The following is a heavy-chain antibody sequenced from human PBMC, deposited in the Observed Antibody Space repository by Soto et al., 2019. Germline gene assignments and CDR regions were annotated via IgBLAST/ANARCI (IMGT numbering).Heavy chain of an antibody. D-gene: IGHD5-12*01. Sequence: EVQLVESGGGLVKPGRSLRLSCTASGFTFGDYAMSWFRQAPGKGLEWVGFIRSKAYGGTTEYAASVKGRFTISRDDSKSIAYLQMNSLKTEDTAVYYCTRGIMANVDYYYGKDVWGQGTTVTVSS. J-gene: IGHJ6*02. CDR1: GFTFGDYA. CDR3: TRGIMANVDYYYGKDV. V-gene: IGHV3-49*05. CDR2: IRSKAYGGTT.